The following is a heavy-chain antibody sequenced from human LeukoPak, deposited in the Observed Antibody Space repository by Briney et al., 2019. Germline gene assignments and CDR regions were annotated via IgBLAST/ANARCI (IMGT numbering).Heavy chain of an antibody. V-gene: IGHV4-39*07. J-gene: IGHJ4*02. Sequence: SETLSLTCTVSGGSISSSSYYWGWIRQPPGKGLEWIGSIYYSGSTYYNPSLKSRVTISVDTSKNQFSLKLCSVTAADTAVYYCAREMTTGRYFDYWGQGTLVTVSS. CDR3: AREMTTGRYFDY. CDR2: IYYSGST. CDR1: GGSISSSSYY. D-gene: IGHD4-17*01.